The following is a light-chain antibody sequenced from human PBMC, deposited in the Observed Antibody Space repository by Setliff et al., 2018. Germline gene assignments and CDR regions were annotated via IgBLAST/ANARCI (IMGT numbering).Light chain of an antibody. Sequence: QSVLTQPPSVSWAPGQTVSISCTGSTSGFSVHWYQQLPGAAPKLIIWTNNIRSSGVPDRFSGSKSGTSASLVITGLQPEDEADYYCQSYAGGLGGYVFGTGTKVTVL. CDR3: QSYAGGLGGYV. CDR2: TNN. J-gene: IGLJ1*01. CDR1: TSGFS. V-gene: IGLV1-40*01.